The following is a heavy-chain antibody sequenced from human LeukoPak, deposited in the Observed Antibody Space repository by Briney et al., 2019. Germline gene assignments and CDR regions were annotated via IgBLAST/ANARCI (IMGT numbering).Heavy chain of an antibody. Sequence: SETLSLTCTVSGGSINSGTDHWIGIRQPAGKGREGIGRVYRNDRTNYSPSFKGRVSISIDTSKNHFYLKLTSVTAADAAVYYCARGEVFGVAPSWFAPWGQGTRVTVSS. CDR1: GGSINSGTDH. CDR3: ARGEVFGVAPSWFAP. CDR2: VYRNDRT. J-gene: IGHJ5*02. D-gene: IGHD3-3*01. V-gene: IGHV4-61*02.